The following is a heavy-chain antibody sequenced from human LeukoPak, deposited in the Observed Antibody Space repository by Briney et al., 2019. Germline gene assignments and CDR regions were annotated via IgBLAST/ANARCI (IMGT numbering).Heavy chain of an antibody. CDR3: AKVVGIVVVTAILDYFDY. CDR2: IYSGGST. CDR1: GSTVSSNY. V-gene: IGHV3-53*01. Sequence: GGSLRLSCAASGSTVSSNYMSWVRQAPGKGLEWVSVIYSGGSTYYADSVKGRFTISRDNSKNTLYLQMNSLRAEDTAVYYCAKVVGIVVVTAILDYFDYWGQGTLVTVSS. D-gene: IGHD2-21*02. J-gene: IGHJ4*02.